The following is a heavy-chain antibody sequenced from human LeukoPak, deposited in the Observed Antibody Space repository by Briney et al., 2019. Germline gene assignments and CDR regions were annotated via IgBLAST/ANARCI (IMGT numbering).Heavy chain of an antibody. J-gene: IGHJ6*02. Sequence: GGSLRLSCAASGFTFRSYAMHWVRQAPGKGLEWVAVISYDGSNKYYADSVKGRFTISRDNSKNTPYLQMNSLRAEDTAVYYCARGSGYYGSGEDYGMDVWGQGTTVTVSS. D-gene: IGHD3-10*01. V-gene: IGHV3-30-3*01. CDR2: ISYDGSNK. CDR1: GFTFRSYA. CDR3: ARGSGYYGSGEDYGMDV.